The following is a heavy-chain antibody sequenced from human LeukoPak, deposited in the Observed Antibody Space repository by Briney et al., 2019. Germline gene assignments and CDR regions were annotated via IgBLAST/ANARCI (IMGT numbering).Heavy chain of an antibody. V-gene: IGHV1-18*01. CDR2: ISAYNGNT. CDR1: GYTFTSYG. Sequence: ASVTVSCKASGYTFTSYGISWVRQAPGQGREWMGWISAYNGNTNYAQTLQSSVTMTTPSSTSTPYMELTSLRSDDTAVYYCARTSRGVPAAIGWFDPWGQGTLVTVSS. CDR3: ARTSRGVPAAIGWFDP. J-gene: IGHJ5*02. D-gene: IGHD2-2*01.